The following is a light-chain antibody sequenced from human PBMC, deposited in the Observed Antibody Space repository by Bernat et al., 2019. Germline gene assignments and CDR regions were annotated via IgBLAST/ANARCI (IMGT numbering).Light chain of an antibody. CDR3: SSFTTINNYV. Sequence: QSALTQPASVSGSPGHSLTISCTGTSSDVGVYNYASWSQQHPGNAPKLMIYDVTKRPSGIPNRFSGSKSGNTASLTISGLQAEDEADYYCSSFTTINNYVCGTGTEVTVL. V-gene: IGLV2-14*03. CDR1: SSDVGVYNY. J-gene: IGLJ1*01. CDR2: DVT.